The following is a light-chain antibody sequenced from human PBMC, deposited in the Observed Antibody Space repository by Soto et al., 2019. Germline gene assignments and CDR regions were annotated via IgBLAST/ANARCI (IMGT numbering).Light chain of an antibody. CDR3: AAWDDILNGYV. CDR2: SNY. J-gene: IGLJ1*01. Sequence: LTQPPSTSVTPGQMVTISCSGSSSNIESNTVTWYQQLPGTAPKLVIYSNYDRPSGVPDRFSGSTSGTSASLVIRGLQSEDEPDYYCAAWDDILNGYVFGGGTKVTVL. CDR1: SSNIESNT. V-gene: IGLV1-44*01.